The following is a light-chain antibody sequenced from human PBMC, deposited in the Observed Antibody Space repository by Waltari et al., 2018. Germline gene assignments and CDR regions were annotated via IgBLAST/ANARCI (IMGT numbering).Light chain of an antibody. Sequence: EIVMTQSPATLSVSPGERATLSCRASQSISSNLAWYQQKPGQAPRLLIYGSPTRATDIPARFSGSGSGTEFTLTITSMQSEDFAVYYCQQYNDWPPLFTFGPGTKVDIK. J-gene: IGKJ3*01. V-gene: IGKV3-15*01. CDR1: QSISSN. CDR2: GSP. CDR3: QQYNDWPPLFT.